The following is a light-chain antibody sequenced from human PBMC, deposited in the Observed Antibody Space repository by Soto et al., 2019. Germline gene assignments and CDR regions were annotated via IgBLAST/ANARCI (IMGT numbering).Light chain of an antibody. CDR3: LLYYGGSWV. CDR2: NTN. Sequence: QTVVTREPSLTVSPGGTVTLTCASSTGAVTTGYYPSWFQHKPGHAPRALIYNTNDKHSWTPARLSGSLLGDKAALTLSGVQPEDEAEYYCLLYYGGSWVFGGGTKLTVL. CDR1: TGAVTTGYY. J-gene: IGLJ3*02. V-gene: IGLV7-43*01.